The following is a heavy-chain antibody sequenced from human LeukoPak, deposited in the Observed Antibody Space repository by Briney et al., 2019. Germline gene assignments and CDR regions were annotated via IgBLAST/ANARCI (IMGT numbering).Heavy chain of an antibody. D-gene: IGHD3-22*01. CDR2: ISSSSSYI. CDR3: ARDLLGYNYHYMDV. V-gene: IGHV3-21*01. CDR1: GFTFSSYN. Sequence: GGSLRLSCAASGFTFSSYNMNWVRQAPGKGLEWVSSISSSSSYIYYADSVKGRFTISRDNAKNPLYLQMNSLRAEDTAVYYCARDLLGYNYHYMDVWGKGTTVTVSS. J-gene: IGHJ6*03.